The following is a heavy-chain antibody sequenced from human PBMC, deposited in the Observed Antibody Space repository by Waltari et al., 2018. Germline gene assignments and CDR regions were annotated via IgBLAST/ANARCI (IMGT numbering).Heavy chain of an antibody. V-gene: IGHV1-2*02. CDR3: ARSYQSGSYWDY. J-gene: IGHJ4*02. CDR2: IHPNSGDT. D-gene: IGHD1-26*01. Sequence: QVQLVQSGAAVKKPGASVKVSCTAYGSAFTSYYMPWVRQAPGQGLEWMGWIHPNSGDTYYAQKFQGRVTMTRDTSITTAFMDLSRLRSDDTAVYYCARSYQSGSYWDYWGQGTLVTVSS. CDR1: GSAFTSYY.